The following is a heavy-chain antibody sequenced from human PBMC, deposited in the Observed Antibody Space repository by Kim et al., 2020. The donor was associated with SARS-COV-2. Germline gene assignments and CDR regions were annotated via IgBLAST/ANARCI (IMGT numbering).Heavy chain of an antibody. J-gene: IGHJ6*02. CDR3: ARSGYSYGYTDYYYYGMDV. V-gene: IGHV4-39*01. D-gene: IGHD5-18*01. CDR2: IYYSGST. CDR1: GGSISSSSYY. Sequence: SETLSLTCTVSGGSISSSSYYWGWIRQPPGKGLEWIGSIYYSGSTYYNPSLKSRVTISVDTSKNQFSLKLSSVTAADTAVYYCARSGYSYGYTDYYYYGMDVWGQGTTVTVSS.